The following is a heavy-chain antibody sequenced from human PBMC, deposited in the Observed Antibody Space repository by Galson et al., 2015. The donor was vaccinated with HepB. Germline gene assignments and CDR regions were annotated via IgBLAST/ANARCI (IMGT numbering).Heavy chain of an antibody. CDR2: ISGSGGST. Sequence: SLRLSCAASGFTFSSYAMSWVRQAPGKGLEWVSAISGSGGSTYYADSVKGRFTISRDNSKNTLYLQMNSLRAEDTAVYYCAKDLGITMIVVVTKRDAFDVWGQGTMVTVSS. J-gene: IGHJ3*01. CDR1: GFTFSSYA. D-gene: IGHD3-22*01. CDR3: AKDLGITMIVVVTKRDAFDV. V-gene: IGHV3-23*01.